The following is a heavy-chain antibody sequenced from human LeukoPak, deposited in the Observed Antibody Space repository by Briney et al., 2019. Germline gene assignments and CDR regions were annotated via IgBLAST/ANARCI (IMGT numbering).Heavy chain of an antibody. V-gene: IGHV3-21*01. Sequence: GGSLRLSCAASGFTFSSYSMNWVRQAPGKGLEWVSYISDSSSYIYYADSVKGRFTISRDNAKNSLYLQMNSLRAEDTAVYYCAKFDYGLGRHIDYWGQGTLVTVSS. CDR3: AKFDYGLGRHIDY. CDR2: ISDSSSYI. D-gene: IGHD3-10*01. CDR1: GFTFSSYS. J-gene: IGHJ4*02.